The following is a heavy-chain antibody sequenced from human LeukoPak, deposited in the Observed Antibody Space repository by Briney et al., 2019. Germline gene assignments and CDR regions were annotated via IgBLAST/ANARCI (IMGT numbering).Heavy chain of an antibody. D-gene: IGHD5-18*01. CDR3: ARDGDTAMALYYFDY. CDR1: GVAFRSYG. J-gene: IGHJ4*02. V-gene: IGHV3-33*01. Sequence: RGRSLRLSWAACGVAFRSYGMRWVRQAPGKGLEWVAVIWYDGSNKYYADSVKGRFTISRDNSKNTLYLQMNSLRAEDTAVYYCARDGDTAMALYYFDYWGQGTLVTVSS. CDR2: IWYDGSNK.